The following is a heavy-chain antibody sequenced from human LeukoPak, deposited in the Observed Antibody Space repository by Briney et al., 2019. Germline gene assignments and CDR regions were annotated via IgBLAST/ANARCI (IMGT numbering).Heavy chain of an antibody. D-gene: IGHD3-9*01. J-gene: IGHJ5*02. V-gene: IGHV1-18*01. CDR2: ISAYNGNT. Sequence: ASVKVSCKASGYTFTSYGISWVRQAPGQGLEWMGWISAYNGNTNYAQKLQGRVTMTTDTSTSTAYMELRSLRSDDTAVYYCARVGGAGVPYFDWFGWFDPWGPGTLVTVSS. CDR3: ARVGGAGVPYFDWFGWFDP. CDR1: GYTFTSYG.